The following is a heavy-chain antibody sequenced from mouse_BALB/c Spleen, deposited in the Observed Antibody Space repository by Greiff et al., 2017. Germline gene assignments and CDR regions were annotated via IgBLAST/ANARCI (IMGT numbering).Heavy chain of an antibody. CDR1: GFTFSSYA. J-gene: IGHJ1*01. V-gene: IGHV5-6-5*01. Sequence: EVKLVESGGGLVKPGGSLKLSCAASGFTFSSYAMSWVRQTPEKRLEWVASISSGGSTYYPDSVKGRFTISRDNARNILYLQMSSLRSEDTAMYYCARGYYRYDDWYFDVWGAGTTVTVSS. CDR3: ARGYYRYDDWYFDV. D-gene: IGHD2-14*01. CDR2: ISSGGST.